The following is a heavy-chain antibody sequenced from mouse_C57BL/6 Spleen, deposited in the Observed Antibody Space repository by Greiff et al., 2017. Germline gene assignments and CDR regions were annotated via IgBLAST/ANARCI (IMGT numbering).Heavy chain of an antibody. J-gene: IGHJ3*01. CDR1: GYTFTSYW. CDR2: IHPSDSYT. D-gene: IGHD2-2*01. V-gene: IGHV1-74*01. CDR3: AISSPSYGYDPAWFAY. Sequence: VQLQQSGAELVKPGASVKVSCKASGYTFTSYWMHWVKQRPGQGLEWIGRIHPSDSYTNYNQKFKGKATLTVDKSSSTAYMQLSSLTSEDSAVYYCAISSPSYGYDPAWFAYWGQGTLVTVSA.